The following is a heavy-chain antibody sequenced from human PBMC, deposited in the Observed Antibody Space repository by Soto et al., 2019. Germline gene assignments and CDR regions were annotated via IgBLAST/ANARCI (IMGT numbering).Heavy chain of an antibody. CDR2: IIPIFGTA. D-gene: IGHD3-22*01. CDR3: ALGITMIGVVSY. CDR1: GGTFSSYA. Sequence: QVQLVQSGAEVKKPGSSVKVSCKASGGTFSSYAISWVRQAPGQGFEWMGGIIPIFGTANYAQKFQGRVTSTADESTRTAYMELSSLRSEDTAVYYCALGITMIGVVSYWGQGTLVTGSS. J-gene: IGHJ4*02. V-gene: IGHV1-69*12.